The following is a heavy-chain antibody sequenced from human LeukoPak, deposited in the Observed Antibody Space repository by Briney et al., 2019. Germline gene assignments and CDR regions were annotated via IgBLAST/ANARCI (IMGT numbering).Heavy chain of an antibody. Sequence: GGSLRLSCAASGFTFSSYGMHWVRQAPGKGLEWVAVISYDGSNKYYADSVKGRFTISRDNSKNTLYLQMNSLRAEDTAVYYCAKDGNSYGYDIWGQGTMVTVSS. V-gene: IGHV3-30*18. CDR3: AKDGNSYGYDI. CDR1: GFTFSSYG. CDR2: ISYDGSNK. J-gene: IGHJ3*02. D-gene: IGHD5-18*01.